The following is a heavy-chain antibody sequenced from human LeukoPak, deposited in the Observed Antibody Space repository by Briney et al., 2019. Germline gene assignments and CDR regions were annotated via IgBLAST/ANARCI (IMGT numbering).Heavy chain of an antibody. CDR2: IYYSGST. CDR1: GGSISSYY. J-gene: IGHJ1*01. V-gene: IGHV4-59*01. D-gene: IGHD1-26*01. CDR3: AREGSIVGATPYFQH. Sequence: PSETLSLTCTVSGGSISSYYWSWIRQPPGKGLKWIGYIYYSGSTNCNPSLKSRVTISVDTSKNQFFLKLSSVTAADTAVYYCAREGSIVGATPYFQHWGQGTLVTVSS.